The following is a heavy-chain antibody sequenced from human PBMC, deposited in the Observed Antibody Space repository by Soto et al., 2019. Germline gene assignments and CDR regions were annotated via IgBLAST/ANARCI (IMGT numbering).Heavy chain of an antibody. V-gene: IGHV3-33*01. CDR2: IWYDGSNK. D-gene: IGHD4-17*01. Sequence: ESGGGVVQPGRSLRLSCAAAGFTCSSYGRHWVRHAPGKGLEWLAVIWYDGSNKYYADSVKGRFTISRDKSKNTLYLQMTRLSAEDTSVNYCARKAYGGTYFDYCGNGTMIPGSS. CDR3: ARKAYGGTYFDY. J-gene: IGHJ4*01. CDR1: GFTCSSYG.